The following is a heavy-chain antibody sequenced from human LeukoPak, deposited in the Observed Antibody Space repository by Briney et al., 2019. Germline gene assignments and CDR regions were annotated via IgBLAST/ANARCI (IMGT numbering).Heavy chain of an antibody. CDR3: ARTVPVVVVTATFFDY. CDR1: GYTFTGYY. D-gene: IGHD2-15*01. V-gene: IGHV1-2*02. CDR2: INPNSGDT. Sequence: SVKVSCKASGYTFTGYYMHWVRQAPGQGLEWMGWINPNSGDTNYAQKFQGRVTMTRDTSISTAYMELSRLRSDDTAVYYCARTVPVVVVTATFFDYWGQGTLVTVSS. J-gene: IGHJ4*02.